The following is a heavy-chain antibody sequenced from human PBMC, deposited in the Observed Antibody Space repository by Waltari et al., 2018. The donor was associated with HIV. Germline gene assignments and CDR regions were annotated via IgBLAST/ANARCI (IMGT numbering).Heavy chain of an antibody. V-gene: IGHV4-39*01. CDR2: IYSNGVS. CDR1: TGYITQSYY. CDR3: VALRTVTGTIDK. D-gene: IGHD6-19*01. Sequence: QLQLQESGPALVKPSETLSLTCTVSTGYITQSYYWGWVRQFPGTGLAWIGSIYSNGVSHDAPSLKSRVALSVDMSKNQFSWTLTAVTAADTSRYFCVALRTVTGTIDKWGQGTLVTVS. J-gene: IGHJ4*02.